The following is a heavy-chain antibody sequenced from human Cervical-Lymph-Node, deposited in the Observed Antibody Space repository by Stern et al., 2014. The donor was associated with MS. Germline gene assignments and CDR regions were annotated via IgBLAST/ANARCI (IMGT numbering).Heavy chain of an antibody. CDR1: GYSFTNYW. CDR2: GYPGDSDT. V-gene: IGHV5-51*03. J-gene: IGHJ4*02. Sequence: EDQLVESGAEVKKPGESLKISCKASGYSFTNYWIGWVRQRPGKGLEGMGIGYPGDSDTRHSPSLQGQVTISADKSISTAYLQWSSLKASDTAMYYCARSITASGTGGAFEFWGQGTLVTVSS. D-gene: IGHD6-25*01. CDR3: ARSITASGTGGAFEF.